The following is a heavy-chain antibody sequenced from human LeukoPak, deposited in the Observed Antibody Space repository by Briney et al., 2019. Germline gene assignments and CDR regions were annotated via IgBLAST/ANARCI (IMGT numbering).Heavy chain of an antibody. Sequence: PGGSLRLSCAASGFTFSSYAMHWVRQAPGKGLEWVASISYDGSNIYYADSVKGHFTISRDNSKNTLYLQMNSLRAEDTAVYYCARDAGTRGFDPWGQGTLVTVSS. V-gene: IGHV3-30-3*01. CDR2: ISYDGSNI. J-gene: IGHJ5*02. CDR3: ARDAGTRGFDP. D-gene: IGHD1-1*01. CDR1: GFTFSSYA.